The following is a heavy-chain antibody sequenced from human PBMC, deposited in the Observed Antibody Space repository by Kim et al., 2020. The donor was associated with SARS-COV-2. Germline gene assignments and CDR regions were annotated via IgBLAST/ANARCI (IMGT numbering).Heavy chain of an antibody. D-gene: IGHD6-6*01. CDR2: ISYDGSNK. Sequence: GGSLRLSCAASGFTFSSYGMHWVRQAPGKGLEWVAVISYDGSNKYYADSVKGRFTISRDNSKNTLYLQMNSLRAEDTAVYYCAKYSSLVRGGDEYFQHWG. V-gene: IGHV3-30*18. CDR3: AKYSSLVRGGDEYFQH. CDR1: GFTFSSYG. J-gene: IGHJ1*01.